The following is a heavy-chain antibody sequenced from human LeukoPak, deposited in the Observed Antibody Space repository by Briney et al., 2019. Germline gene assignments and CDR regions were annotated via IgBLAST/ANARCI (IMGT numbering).Heavy chain of an antibody. CDR1: GFTFSSYS. V-gene: IGHV3-21*01. CDR2: ISSSSSYI. D-gene: IGHD3-3*01. J-gene: IGHJ4*02. CDR3: ARDFRFYDY. Sequence: GGSLRLSCAASGFTFSSYSMNWVRHPPGEGLEWVSSISSSSSYIYYADSVKGRFTISRDNAKNSLYLQMNSLTADDTAVYYCARDFRFYDYWGQGTLVTVSS.